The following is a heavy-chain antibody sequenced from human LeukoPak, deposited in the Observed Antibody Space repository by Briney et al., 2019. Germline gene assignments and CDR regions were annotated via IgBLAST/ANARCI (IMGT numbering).Heavy chain of an antibody. J-gene: IGHJ4*02. D-gene: IGHD1-26*01. CDR2: ITYDGSNT. CDR3: AGGGSYYHLDY. Sequence: PGRSLRLSCAASGFLFNTYAMHWVRQAPGKGLEWVAIITYDGSNTYNADSVKGRFTISRDNAKNSLYLQMNSLRAEDTAVYYWAGGGSYYHLDYWDRGTLATVP. V-gene: IGHV3-30-3*01. CDR1: GFLFNTYA.